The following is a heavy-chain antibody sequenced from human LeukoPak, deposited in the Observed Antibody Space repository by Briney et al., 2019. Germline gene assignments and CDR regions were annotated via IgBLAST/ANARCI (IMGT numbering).Heavy chain of an antibody. D-gene: IGHD2-15*01. J-gene: IGHJ4*02. CDR1: GYTFTSYD. V-gene: IGHV1-8*01. CDR3: ARGGPRGDSCDY. CDR2: MNPNSGNT. Sequence: GASVRVSCKASGYTFTSYDINWVRQASGQGLEWMGWMNPNSGNTGYAQKFQGRVTMTRNTSISTAYMELSSLRSEDTAVYYCARGGPRGDSCDYWGQGTLVTVSS.